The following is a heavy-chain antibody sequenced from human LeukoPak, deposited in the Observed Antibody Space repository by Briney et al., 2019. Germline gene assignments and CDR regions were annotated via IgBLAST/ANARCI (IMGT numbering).Heavy chain of an antibody. J-gene: IGHJ4*02. V-gene: IGHV4-31*03. CDR1: GGSISSGGYY. CDR3: ARQLAGERYAVFDY. D-gene: IGHD3-16*01. Sequence: PSETLSLTCTVSGGSISSGGYYWSWIRQHPGKGLEWIGHIYHSENTYYNPSLKSRVTISVDTSKSQFSLKLSSVTAADTAVYYCARQLAGERYAVFDYWGQGTLVTVSS. CDR2: IYHSENT.